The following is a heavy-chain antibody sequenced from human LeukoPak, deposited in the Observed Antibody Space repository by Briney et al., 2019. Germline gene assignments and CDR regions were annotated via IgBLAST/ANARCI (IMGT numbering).Heavy chain of an antibody. J-gene: IGHJ4*02. CDR2: INHSGST. D-gene: IGHD1-26*01. CDR3: ARGRVGAY. Sequence: SETLSLTCAVYGGSFSGYYWSWIRQPPGKGLEWIGEINHSGSTNYNPSLKSRVTISVDTSKNQFSRKLSSVTAADTAVYYCARGRVGAYWGQGTLVTVSS. CDR1: GGSFSGYY. V-gene: IGHV4-34*01.